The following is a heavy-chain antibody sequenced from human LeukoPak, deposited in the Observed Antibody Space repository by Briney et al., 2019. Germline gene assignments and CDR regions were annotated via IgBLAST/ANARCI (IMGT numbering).Heavy chain of an antibody. CDR2: ISSNNGYI. J-gene: IGHJ4*02. CDR3: ARDLGTRKSIAFAD. V-gene: IGHV3-21*01. Sequence: GGSLRLSFAASGFSFSSYRMNWVRQAPGKGLGWVASISSNNGYIYYADSVKGRFTISRDNGENSLHLQMNSLRAEDAAVYYCARDLGTRKSIAFADWGQGTLVTVSS. CDR1: GFSFSSYR. D-gene: IGHD6-6*01.